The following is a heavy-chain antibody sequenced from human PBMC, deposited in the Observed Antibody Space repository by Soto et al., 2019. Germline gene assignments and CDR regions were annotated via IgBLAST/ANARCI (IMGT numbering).Heavy chain of an antibody. CDR3: ARHESMVKPGVVVVAAHIDY. Sequence: GESLKISCKGSGYSFTSYWIGWVRQMPGKGLEWMGIIYPGDSDTRYSPSFQGQVTISADKSISTAYLQWSSLKASDTAMYYCARHESMVKPGVVVVAAHIDYWGQGTLVTVSS. CDR2: IYPGDSDT. J-gene: IGHJ4*02. V-gene: IGHV5-51*01. D-gene: IGHD2-15*01. CDR1: GYSFTSYW.